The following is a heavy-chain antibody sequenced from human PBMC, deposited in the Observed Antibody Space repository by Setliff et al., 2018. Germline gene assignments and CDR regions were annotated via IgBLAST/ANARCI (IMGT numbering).Heavy chain of an antibody. CDR2: IKQDGSEK. V-gene: IGHV3-7*01. D-gene: IGHD6-6*01. Sequence: GGSLRLSCAASGFTFSRYWMSWVRQAPGKGLEWVANIKQDGSEKYYVDSVKGRFTISRDNAKNSLYLQMNSLRAEDTAVYYCARGSSSYDYWGQGNLVTVSS. CDR1: GFTFSRYW. J-gene: IGHJ4*02. CDR3: ARGSSSYDY.